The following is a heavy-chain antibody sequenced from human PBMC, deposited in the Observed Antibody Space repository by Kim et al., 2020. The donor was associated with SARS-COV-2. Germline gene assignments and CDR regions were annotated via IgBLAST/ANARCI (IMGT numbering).Heavy chain of an antibody. Sequence: GGSLRLSCAASGFTFSDYYMSWIRQAPGKGLEWVSYISSSSSYTNYADSVKGRFTISRDNAKNSLYLQMNSLRAEDTAVYYCARVGVYCSSTSCYRGFDYWGQGTLVTVSS. D-gene: IGHD2-2*01. V-gene: IGHV3-11*06. CDR1: GFTFSDYY. CDR3: ARVGVYCSSTSCYRGFDY. J-gene: IGHJ4*02. CDR2: ISSSSSYT.